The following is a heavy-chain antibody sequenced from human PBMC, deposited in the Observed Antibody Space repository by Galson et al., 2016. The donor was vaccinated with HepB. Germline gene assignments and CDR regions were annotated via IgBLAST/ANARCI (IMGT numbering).Heavy chain of an antibody. CDR1: GFTFSSYA. D-gene: IGHD2-21*02. CDR3: VKDQAYCGGDCYSVNDAFDI. CDR2: ISSNGGST. V-gene: IGHV3-64D*06. J-gene: IGHJ3*02. Sequence: SLRLSCAASGFTFSSYAMHWVRQAPGRRLEYVSAISSNGGSTYYADSAKGRFTISRDNSKNTLYLQMSSLRAEDTAVYYCVKDQAYCGGDCYSVNDAFDIWGQGTMVTVSS.